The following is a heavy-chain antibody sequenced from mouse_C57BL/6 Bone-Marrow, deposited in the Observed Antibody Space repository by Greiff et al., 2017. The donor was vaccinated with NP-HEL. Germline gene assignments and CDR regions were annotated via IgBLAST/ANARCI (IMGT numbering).Heavy chain of an antibody. V-gene: IGHV5-4*01. CDR1: GFTFSSYA. D-gene: IGHD1-1*01. J-gene: IGHJ1*03. CDR3: AREGAYYGSSYWDFDV. Sequence: EVKLQESGGGLVKPGGSLKLSCAASGFTFSSYAMSWVRQTPEQRLEWVATISDGGSYTYYPDNVKGRFTISRDNAKNNLYLQMSYLKSEDTAMYYCAREGAYYGSSYWDFDVWGTGTTVTVSS. CDR2: ISDGGSYT.